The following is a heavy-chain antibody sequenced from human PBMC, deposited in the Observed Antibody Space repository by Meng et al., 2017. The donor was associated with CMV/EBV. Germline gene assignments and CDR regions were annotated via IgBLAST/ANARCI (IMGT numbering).Heavy chain of an antibody. CDR3: ARGGYGSGVPYGMDV. J-gene: IGHJ6*02. CDR1: GYTFTSYD. CDR2: MNPNSGNT. V-gene: IGHV1-8*03. D-gene: IGHD3-10*01. Sequence: ASVKASCKASGYTFTSYDINWVRQATGQGLEWMGWMNPNSGNTGYAQKFQGRVTITRNTSISTAYMELSSLRSEDTAVYYCARGGYGSGVPYGMDVWGQGTTVTVSS.